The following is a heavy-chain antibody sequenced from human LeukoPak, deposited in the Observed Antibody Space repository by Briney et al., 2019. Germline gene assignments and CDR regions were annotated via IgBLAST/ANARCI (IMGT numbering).Heavy chain of an antibody. CDR2: IKPDGSEK. CDR3: ARDRGDGYNTGYFDY. D-gene: IGHD5-24*01. CDR1: GFSFSTYW. J-gene: IGHJ4*02. V-gene: IGHV3-7*01. Sequence: PGGSLRLSCAASGFSFSTYWMSWVRQAPGKGLEWVANIKPDGSEKYYVDSVEGRFTISRDNSKNTLYLQMNSLRAEDTAVYYCARDRGDGYNTGYFDYWGQGTLVTVSS.